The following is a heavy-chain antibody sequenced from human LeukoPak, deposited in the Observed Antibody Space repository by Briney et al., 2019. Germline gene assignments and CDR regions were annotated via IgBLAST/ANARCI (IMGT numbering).Heavy chain of an antibody. V-gene: IGHV1-2*02. D-gene: IGHD3-22*01. CDR3: ARGSITMIVVVTLADFDY. CDR2: INPNSGGT. J-gene: IGHJ4*02. Sequence: ASVKVSCKASGYTFTGYYMHWVRQAPGQGLEWMGWINPNSGGTNYAQKFQGRVTMTRDMSISTAYMELSRLRSDDTAVYYCARGSITMIVVVTLADFDYWGQGTLVTVSS. CDR1: GYTFTGYY.